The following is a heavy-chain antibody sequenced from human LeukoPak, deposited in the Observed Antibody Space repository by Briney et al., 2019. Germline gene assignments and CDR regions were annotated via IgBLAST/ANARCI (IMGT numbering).Heavy chain of an antibody. D-gene: IGHD5-18*01. V-gene: IGHV3-30*04. CDR1: VFTFSSYA. CDR3: ASGQLWLYY. J-gene: IGHJ4*02. Sequence: SLRLSCAASVFTFSSYAMHWVRQAPGKGLEWVAVISYDGSNKYYADSVKGRFTISRDNSKNTLYLQMNSLRAEDTAVYYCASGQLWLYYWGQGTLVTVSS. CDR2: ISYDGSNK.